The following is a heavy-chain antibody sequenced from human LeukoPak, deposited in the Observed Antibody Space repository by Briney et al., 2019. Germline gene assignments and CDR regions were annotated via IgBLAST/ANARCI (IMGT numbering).Heavy chain of an antibody. Sequence: SETLSLTCTVSGGSSSSYYWTWIRQPPGKGLEWIGYIYYSGSTNYNPSLKSRVTISVDTSKNQFSLNLSSVTAADTAVYYCARSERRAQKDTYYNHYYYMDVWGKGTTVTVSS. CDR1: GGSSSSYY. J-gene: IGHJ6*03. CDR2: IYYSGST. D-gene: IGHD6-25*01. CDR3: ARSERRAQKDTYYNHYYYMDV. V-gene: IGHV4-59*01.